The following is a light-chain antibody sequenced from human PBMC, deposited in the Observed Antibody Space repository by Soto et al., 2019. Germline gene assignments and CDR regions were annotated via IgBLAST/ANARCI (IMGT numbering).Light chain of an antibody. CDR3: SSYTTSSTRV. Sequence: SVPSPPSSVYGSPGQSIAISCTVSSSDVGIYNYVSLYQQRPGKVPKLIIYEVSNRPSGVSNRFSGSTSGNTASLTISRLQAEDEADYYCSSYTTSSTRVFGTGTKVTVL. J-gene: IGLJ1*01. CDR1: SSDVGIYNY. V-gene: IGLV2-14*01. CDR2: EVS.